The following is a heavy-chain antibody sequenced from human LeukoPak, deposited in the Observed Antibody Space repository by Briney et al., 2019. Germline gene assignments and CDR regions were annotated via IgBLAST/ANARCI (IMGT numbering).Heavy chain of an antibody. D-gene: IGHD6-19*01. J-gene: IGHJ4*02. CDR3: ARDLTLRDYSSGF. CDR1: GYTFTSDY. V-gene: IGHV1-46*01. CDR2: INPSGGST. Sequence: GASVKVSCKASGYTFTSDYMHWVRQAPGQGLEWMGIINPSGGSTSYAQKFQGRVTVTRDTSTSTVYMELSSLRSEDTAVYYCARDLTLRDYSSGFWGQGTLVTVSS.